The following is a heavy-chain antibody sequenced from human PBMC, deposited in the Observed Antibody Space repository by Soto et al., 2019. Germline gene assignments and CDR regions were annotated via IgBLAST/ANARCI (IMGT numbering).Heavy chain of an antibody. CDR1: GGTFSSYA. CDR2: IIPIFGTA. V-gene: IGHV1-69*06. J-gene: IGHJ5*02. Sequence: GASVKVSCKASGGTFSSYAISWVRQAPGQGLEWMGGIIPIFGTANYAQKFQGRVTITADKSTSTAYMELSSLRSEDTAVYYCARGRPNYHGSRHNYFNPWGQGTLVTVSS. CDR3: ARGRPNYHGSRHNYFNP. D-gene: IGHD3-10*01.